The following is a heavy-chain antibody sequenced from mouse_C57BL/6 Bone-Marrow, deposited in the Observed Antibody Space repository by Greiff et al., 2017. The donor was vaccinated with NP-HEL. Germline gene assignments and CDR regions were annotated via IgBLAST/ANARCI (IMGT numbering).Heavy chain of an antibody. CDR3: ARSAYYYGSSYFDY. V-gene: IGHV1-7*01. D-gene: IGHD1-1*01. J-gene: IGHJ2*01. Sequence: VQLQQSGAELAKPGASVKLSCKASGYTFTSYWMHWVKQRPGQGLEWIGYINPSSGYTKYNQKFKGKATLTAEKSSSTAYMQLSRLTYDDSAVYYCARSAYYYGSSYFDYWGQGIALTLSS. CDR2: INPSSGYT. CDR1: GYTFTSYW.